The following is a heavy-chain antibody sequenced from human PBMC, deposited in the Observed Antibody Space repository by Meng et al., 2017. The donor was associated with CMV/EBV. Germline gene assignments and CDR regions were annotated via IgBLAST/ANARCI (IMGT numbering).Heavy chain of an antibody. Sequence: SETLSLTCTVSGYSISSGYYWGWIRQPPGKGLEWIGSIYHSGSTYYNPSLKSRVTISVDTSKNQFSLKLSSVTAADTAVYYCARGRDAVRHYYYYGMDVWGQGTTVTVSS. CDR2: IYHSGST. CDR3: ARGRDAVRHYYYYGMDV. D-gene: IGHD4-11*01. V-gene: IGHV4-38-2*02. CDR1: GYSISSGYY. J-gene: IGHJ6*02.